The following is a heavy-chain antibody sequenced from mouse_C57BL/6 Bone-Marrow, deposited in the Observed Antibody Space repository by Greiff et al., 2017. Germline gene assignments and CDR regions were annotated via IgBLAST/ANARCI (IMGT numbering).Heavy chain of an antibody. J-gene: IGHJ4*01. CDR1: GFTFNTYA. CDR3: VRANMVTTMDY. D-gene: IGHD2-1*01. Sequence: EVPLQQSGGGLVQPKGSLKLSFAASGFTFNTYAMHWVRPAQGKGLELVARLRSKRSNYATYYADSVKYRFTISRDDSQSLLYLQKNNLKTEDTAMYYCVRANMVTTMDYWGQGTSDTVSS. V-gene: IGHV10-3*01. CDR2: LRSKRSNYAT.